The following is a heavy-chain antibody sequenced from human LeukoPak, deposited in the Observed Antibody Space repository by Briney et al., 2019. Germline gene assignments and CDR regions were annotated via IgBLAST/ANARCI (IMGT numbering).Heavy chain of an antibody. CDR1: GFTFSSYA. V-gene: IGHV3-23*01. CDR3: AKLDAQWLARPYFDY. J-gene: IGHJ4*02. CDR2: ISGSGGST. Sequence: GGSLRLSCAASGFTFSSYAMTWVRQPPGKGLEAVSAISGSGGSTYYADSLKGRFTIPRDNSKNTLYLQMNSLRAEDTAVDYCAKLDAQWLARPYFDYWGQGTLVTVSS. D-gene: IGHD6-19*01.